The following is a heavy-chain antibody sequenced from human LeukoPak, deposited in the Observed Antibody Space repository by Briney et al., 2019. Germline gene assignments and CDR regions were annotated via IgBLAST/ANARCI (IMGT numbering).Heavy chain of an antibody. CDR1: GFTFSNAW. Sequence: GGSLRLSCAASGFTFSNAWMNWVRQAPGKGLEWVGRIKSKTDGGTTDYAAPVKGRFTISRDDSKNTLYLQMISLKTKDTAMYYCTTGNWNDGEFDYWGQGTLVTVSS. D-gene: IGHD1-20*01. CDR2: IKSKTDGGTT. J-gene: IGHJ4*02. V-gene: IGHV3-15*01. CDR3: TTGNWNDGEFDY.